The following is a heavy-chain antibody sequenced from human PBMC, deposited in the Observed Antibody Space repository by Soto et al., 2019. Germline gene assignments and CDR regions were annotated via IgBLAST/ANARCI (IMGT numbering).Heavy chain of an antibody. V-gene: IGHV3-30-3*01. CDR2: ISYDGSNK. Sequence: PGGSLRLSCAASGFTFSSYAMHWVRQAPGKGLEWVAVISYDGSNKYYADSVKGRFTISRDNSKNTLYLQMNSLRAEDTAVYYCARMVVAVTGYFDYWGQGTLVTVSS. D-gene: IGHD2-15*01. CDR3: ARMVVAVTGYFDY. J-gene: IGHJ4*02. CDR1: GFTFSSYA.